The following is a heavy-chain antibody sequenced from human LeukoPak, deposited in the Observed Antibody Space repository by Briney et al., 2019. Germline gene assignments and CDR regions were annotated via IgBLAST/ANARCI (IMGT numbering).Heavy chain of an antibody. CDR3: SRARPDFGSFYTVSDY. Sequence: ASVKVSCKASGGTFSSYAISWVRQAPGQGLEWVGGIIPIFGTANYAQKFQGRVTITADESTSTAYMELTSLRSDDTAVYYCSRARPDFGSFYTVSDYWGQGTLLTVSS. D-gene: IGHD1-26*01. J-gene: IGHJ4*02. V-gene: IGHV1-69*13. CDR1: GGTFSSYA. CDR2: IIPIFGTA.